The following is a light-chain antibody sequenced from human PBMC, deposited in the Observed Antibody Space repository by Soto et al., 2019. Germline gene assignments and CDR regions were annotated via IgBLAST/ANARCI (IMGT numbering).Light chain of an antibody. V-gene: IGKV3-11*01. CDR2: LTS. J-gene: IGKJ1*01. CDR3: HQRQSWTRT. CDR1: QAVNTR. Sequence: EIVLTQSPVTLSSVPCERVTLSWGASQAVNTRLAWYQHKHGQAPRLLIYLTSNRAAGIPARLSGSGSETDFTLTISDIENEDFEVYYCHQRQSWTRTFGQGTKVDIK.